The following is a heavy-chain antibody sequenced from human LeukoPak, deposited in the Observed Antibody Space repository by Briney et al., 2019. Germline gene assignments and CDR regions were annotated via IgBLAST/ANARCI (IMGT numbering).Heavy chain of an antibody. V-gene: IGHV1-18*01. CDR3: ATEELSSSSGDY. D-gene: IGHD6-6*01. CDR2: ISAYNGNT. CDR1: GYTFTSYG. Sequence: ASVKVSCKASGYTFTSYGISWVRQDPGQGLEWMGWISAYNGNTNYAQKLQGRVTMTTDTSTSTAYMELRSLRSDDTAVYYCATEELSSSSGDYWGQGTLVTVSS. J-gene: IGHJ4*02.